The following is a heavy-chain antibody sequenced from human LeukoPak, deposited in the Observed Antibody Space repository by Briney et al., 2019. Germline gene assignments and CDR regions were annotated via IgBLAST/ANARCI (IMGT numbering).Heavy chain of an antibody. CDR2: IYYSGNT. J-gene: IGHJ3*02. D-gene: IGHD3-22*01. CDR3: ARDYYDSRGEAVDI. V-gene: IGHV4-59*11. Sequence: SETLSLTCTVSGGSISSHYWSWIRQPPGKGLEWFGYIYYSGNTNYNPALKSRLTISVDTSKNQFSLRLTSVTAADTAMYYCARDYYDSRGEAVDIWGQGTMVTVSS. CDR1: GGSISSHY.